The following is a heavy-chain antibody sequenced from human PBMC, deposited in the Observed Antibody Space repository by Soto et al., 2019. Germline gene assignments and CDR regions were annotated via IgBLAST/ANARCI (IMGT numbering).Heavy chain of an antibody. J-gene: IGHJ4*02. CDR2: ISSNGGST. Sequence: GGSLRLSCSASGFTFSSYAMHWVRQAPGKGLEYVSAISSNGGSTYYADSVKGRFTISRDNSKNTLYLQMSSLRAEDTAVYYCVKDLIVVVVAAPVPVWGQGTLVTVSS. V-gene: IGHV3-64D*08. CDR1: GFTFSSYA. CDR3: VKDLIVVVVAAPVPV. D-gene: IGHD2-15*01.